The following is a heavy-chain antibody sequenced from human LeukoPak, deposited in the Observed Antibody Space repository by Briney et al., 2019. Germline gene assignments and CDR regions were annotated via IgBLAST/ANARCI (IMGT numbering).Heavy chain of an antibody. CDR2: IRYDGSNK. D-gene: IGHD3-10*01. CDR1: GFTFSGYE. J-gene: IGHJ4*02. Sequence: PGGSLRLFCAASGFTFSGYERNWVRKAPGKGLEWVAFIRYDGSNKYYADSVKGRFTTSRDNSKNTLYLQMNSLRAEDTAVYYCAKDSRLWFGESLGYWGQGTLVTVSS. V-gene: IGHV3-30*02. CDR3: AKDSRLWFGESLGY.